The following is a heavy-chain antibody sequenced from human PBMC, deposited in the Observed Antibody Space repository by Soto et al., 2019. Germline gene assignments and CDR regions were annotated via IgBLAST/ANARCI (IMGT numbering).Heavy chain of an antibody. D-gene: IGHD4-17*01. CDR3: ARGRGGDYPFNY. V-gene: IGHV4-34*01. J-gene: IGHJ4*02. CDR2: INHSGST. CDR1: GGSFCGYY. Sequence: SETLSLTCAVYGGSFCGYYWSWIRQPPGKGLEWIGEINHSGSTNYNPSLKSRVTISVDTSKNQFSLKLSSVTAADTAVYYCARGRGGDYPFNYWGQGTLVTVSS.